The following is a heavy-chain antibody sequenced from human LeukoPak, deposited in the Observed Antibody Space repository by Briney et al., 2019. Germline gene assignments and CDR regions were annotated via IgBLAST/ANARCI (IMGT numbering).Heavy chain of an antibody. J-gene: IGHJ5*02. Sequence: SETLPLTCTVSGYSISSGYYWGWIRQPPGKGLEWIGSIYHSGSTYYNPSLKSRVTISVDTSKNQFSLKLSSVTAADTAVYYCARQVFRYYYGSGSYLSRRNNWFDPWGQGTLVTVSS. V-gene: IGHV4-38-2*02. CDR1: GYSISSGYY. D-gene: IGHD3-10*01. CDR3: ARQVFRYYYGSGSYLSRRNNWFDP. CDR2: IYHSGST.